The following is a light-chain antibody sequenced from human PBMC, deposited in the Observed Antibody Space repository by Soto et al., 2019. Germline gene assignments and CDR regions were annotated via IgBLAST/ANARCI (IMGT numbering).Light chain of an antibody. CDR1: NSDVGSYNY. CDR2: EVS. V-gene: IGLV2-14*01. Sequence: QSALTQPASVSGSPGQSITISCTGTNSDVGSYNYVSWYQQHPGKAPKLMICEVSNRPPGVSSRFSGSKSGTTASLTISGFQAEDEGDYYCSSYTTSSTWVFGGGTKLTVL. J-gene: IGLJ3*02. CDR3: SSYTTSSTWV.